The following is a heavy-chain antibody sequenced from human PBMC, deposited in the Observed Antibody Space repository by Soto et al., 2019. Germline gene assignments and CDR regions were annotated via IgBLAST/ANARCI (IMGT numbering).Heavy chain of an antibody. Sequence: PSETLSLTCTVSGGSISSYYWSWIRQPPGKGLEWIGYIYYSGSTNYNPSLKSRVTISVDTSKNQFSLKLSSVTAADTAVYYCARHSNEYRKSHDYWGKGTLVTVSS. D-gene: IGHD1-1*01. CDR1: GGSISSYY. J-gene: IGHJ4*02. V-gene: IGHV4-59*08. CDR2: IYYSGST. CDR3: ARHSNEYRKSHDY.